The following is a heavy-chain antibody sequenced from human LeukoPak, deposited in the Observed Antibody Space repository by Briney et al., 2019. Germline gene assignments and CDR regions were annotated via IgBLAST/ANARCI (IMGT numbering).Heavy chain of an antibody. Sequence: GGSLRLSCAASGFTFSSYAMSWVRQAPGKGLEGVSAISGSGGSTYYADSVKGRFTISRDNSKNTLYLQMNSLRAEDTAVYYCAKVQESITMIVVVITHEYYFDYWGQGTLVTVSS. CDR1: GFTFSSYA. CDR2: ISGSGGST. V-gene: IGHV3-23*01. J-gene: IGHJ4*02. D-gene: IGHD3-22*01. CDR3: AKVQESITMIVVVITHEYYFDY.